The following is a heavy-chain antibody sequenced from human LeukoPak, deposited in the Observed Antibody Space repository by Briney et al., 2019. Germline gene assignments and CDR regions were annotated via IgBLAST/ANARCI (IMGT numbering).Heavy chain of an antibody. CDR1: GYSISSGYY. Sequence: SETLSLTCALSGYSISSGYYWGWIRQPPGKGEEGIGSIYHSGTTYYNPSLKSRVTISVDTSKNHFSLKLSSVAAADTAVYYCARQGDMRYYYDSSGYYYSAFDIWGQGTMVTVSS. CDR2: IYHSGTT. V-gene: IGHV4-38-2*01. CDR3: ARQGDMRYYYDSSGYYYSAFDI. J-gene: IGHJ3*02. D-gene: IGHD3-22*01.